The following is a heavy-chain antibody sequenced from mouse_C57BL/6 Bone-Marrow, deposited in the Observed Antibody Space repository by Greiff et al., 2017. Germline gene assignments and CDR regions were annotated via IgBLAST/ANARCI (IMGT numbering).Heavy chain of an antibody. Sequence: QVHVQQSGAELVKPGASVKLPCKASGYTFTEYSIHWVKQRSGQGLEWIGWFLPGSGSIKYNEKFKDKATLTADKSSSTAYMELSRLTSVDSAVYSCARREGRGVGTEGYYCDYWGQGTTLTVSS. CDR3: ARREGRGVGTEGYYCDY. D-gene: IGHD4-1*01. CDR1: GYTFTEYS. V-gene: IGHV1-62-2*01. CDR2: FLPGSGSI. J-gene: IGHJ2*01.